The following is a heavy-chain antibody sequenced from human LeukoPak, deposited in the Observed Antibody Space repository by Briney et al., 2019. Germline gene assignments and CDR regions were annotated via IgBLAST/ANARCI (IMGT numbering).Heavy chain of an antibody. V-gene: IGHV1-46*01. CDR1: GCTFTNHY. CDR2: INPGGGST. CDR3: ARLIAAAHYYFDY. D-gene: IGHD6-13*01. Sequence: ASVKVSCKTSGCTFTNHYMHWVRQAPGQGLEWMGIINPGGGSTSYAQKFQGRVTMTRDTSTSTVYMELSSLRSEDTAVYYCARLIAAAHYYFDYWGQGTLVTVSS. J-gene: IGHJ4*02.